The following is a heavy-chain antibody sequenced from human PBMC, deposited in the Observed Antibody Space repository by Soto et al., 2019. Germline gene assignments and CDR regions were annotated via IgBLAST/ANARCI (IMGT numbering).Heavy chain of an antibody. J-gene: IGHJ3*02. CDR1: GGSISSYY. D-gene: IGHD6-13*01. Sequence: SETLSLTCTVSGGSISSYYWSWIRQPPGKGLEWIGYIYYSGSTNYNPSLKSRVTISVDTSKNQFSLKLSSVTAADTAVYYCAGSKKSGAFDIWGQGTMVTVSS. CDR3: AGSKKSGAFDI. CDR2: IYYSGST. V-gene: IGHV4-59*01.